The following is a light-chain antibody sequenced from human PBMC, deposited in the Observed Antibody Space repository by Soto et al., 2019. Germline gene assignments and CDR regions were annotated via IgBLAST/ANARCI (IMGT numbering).Light chain of an antibody. CDR3: QHRANWPLT. V-gene: IGKV3-11*01. J-gene: IGKJ4*01. CDR2: DAH. CDR1: QSVDSY. Sequence: EIVLTQSPATLSLSPGERATLSCRASQSVDSYFAWYQQKRGQAPRLLIYDAHNRATGIPARFSGSGSGTDFTLTISSLEPEDFALYYCQHRANWPLTFGGGTKVEIK.